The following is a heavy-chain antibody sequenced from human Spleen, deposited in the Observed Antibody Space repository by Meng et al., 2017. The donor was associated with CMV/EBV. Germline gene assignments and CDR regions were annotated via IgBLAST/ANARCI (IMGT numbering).Heavy chain of an antibody. CDR3: ARDILGYCSSTSCTHGDY. Sequence: SETLSLTCAVYGGSFRGYYWSWIRQPPGKGLEWIGEINHSGSTNYNPSLKSRVTISVDTSKNQFSLKLSSVTAADTAVYYCARDILGYCSSTSCTHGDYWGQGTLVTVSS. J-gene: IGHJ4*02. D-gene: IGHD2-2*01. V-gene: IGHV4-34*01. CDR1: GGSFRGYY. CDR2: INHSGST.